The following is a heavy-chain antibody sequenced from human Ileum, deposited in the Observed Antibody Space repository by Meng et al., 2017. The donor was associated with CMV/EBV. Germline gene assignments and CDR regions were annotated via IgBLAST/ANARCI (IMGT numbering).Heavy chain of an antibody. Sequence: CAASGFTFSSSWMHWVRQAPGKGLVWVSRINSDGSSTSYADSVKGRFTISRDNAKNTLYLQMNSLRAEDTAVYYCASAPLDYDILTDWGQGTLVTVSS. CDR3: ASAPLDYDILTD. CDR2: INSDGSST. D-gene: IGHD3-9*01. V-gene: IGHV3-74*01. J-gene: IGHJ4*02. CDR1: GFTFSSSW.